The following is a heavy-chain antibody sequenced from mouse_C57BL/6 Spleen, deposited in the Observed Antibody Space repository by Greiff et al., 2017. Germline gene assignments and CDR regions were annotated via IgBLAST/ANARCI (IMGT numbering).Heavy chain of an antibody. Sequence: DVMLVESGGDLVKPGGSLKLSCAASGFTFSSYGMSWVRQTPDKRLEWVATISSGGSYTYYPDSVKGRFTISRDNAKNTLYLQMSSLKSEDTAMYYCARHDDGYAGYFGYWGQGTTLTVSS. D-gene: IGHD2-3*01. J-gene: IGHJ2*01. CDR2: ISSGGSYT. CDR1: GFTFSSYG. CDR3: ARHDDGYAGYFGY. V-gene: IGHV5-6*02.